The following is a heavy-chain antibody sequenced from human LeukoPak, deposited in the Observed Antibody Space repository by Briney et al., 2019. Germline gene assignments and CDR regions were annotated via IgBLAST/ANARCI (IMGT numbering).Heavy chain of an antibody. Sequence: PSETLSLTCAVSGDSMISTNWWSWVRQPPGKGLELIGEIYHTGSTNYNPSLQSRVTISIDKSKNQFSLKLSSVTAADTAVYYCARGPIVVVTATNYFDYWGQGTLVTVSS. CDR1: GDSMISTNW. D-gene: IGHD2-21*02. CDR3: ARGPIVVVTATNYFDY. V-gene: IGHV4-4*02. CDR2: IYHTGST. J-gene: IGHJ4*02.